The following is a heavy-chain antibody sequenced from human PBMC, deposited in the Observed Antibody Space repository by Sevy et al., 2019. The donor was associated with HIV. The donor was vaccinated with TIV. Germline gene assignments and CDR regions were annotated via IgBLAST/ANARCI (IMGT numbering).Heavy chain of an antibody. J-gene: IGHJ4*02. CDR3: AGEGLDYYDNSGYRV. CDR1: GFTFSSYW. Sequence: GGSLRLSCAASGFTFSSYWMHWVRQAPGKGLVWVSRINSDGSRTSYGDSVKGRFTISRDNAKNTLYLQMNSLRAEGTAVYYCAGEGLDYYDNSGYRVWGQGTLVTVSS. V-gene: IGHV3-74*01. D-gene: IGHD3-22*01. CDR2: INSDGSRT.